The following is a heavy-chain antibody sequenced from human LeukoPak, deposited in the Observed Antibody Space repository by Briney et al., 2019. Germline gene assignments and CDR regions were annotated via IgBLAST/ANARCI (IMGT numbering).Heavy chain of an antibody. Sequence: GASVKVSCKASGYTFTSYDVHWVRQATGQGLEWMGWLNPNSGNTGYSQKFQGRVTMTRNTSISTAYMELSSLRSEDTAVYYCARGGNYYGSGSDWFDPWGQGTLVTVSS. CDR3: ARGGNYYGSGSDWFDP. V-gene: IGHV1-8*01. CDR2: LNPNSGNT. J-gene: IGHJ5*02. CDR1: GYTFTSYD. D-gene: IGHD3-10*01.